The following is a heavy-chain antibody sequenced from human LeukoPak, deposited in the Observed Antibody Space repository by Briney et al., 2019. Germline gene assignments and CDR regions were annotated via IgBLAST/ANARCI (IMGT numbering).Heavy chain of an antibody. D-gene: IGHD3-22*01. V-gene: IGHV1-46*01. CDR2: INPSGGST. CDR3: ARTYYYDSSGYYSPKFDY. J-gene: IGHJ4*02. CDR1: GYTFTGYY. Sequence: ASVKVSCKASGYTFTGYYMHWVRQAPGQGLEWMGIINPSGGSTSYAQKFQGRVTMTRDTSTSTVYMELSSLRSEDTAVYYCARTYYYDSSGYYSPKFDYWGQGTLVTVSS.